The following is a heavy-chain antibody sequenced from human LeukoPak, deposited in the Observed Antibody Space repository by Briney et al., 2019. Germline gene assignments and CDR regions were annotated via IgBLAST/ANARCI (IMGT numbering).Heavy chain of an antibody. CDR1: GGSISSSDYY. D-gene: IGHD3-10*01. CDR3: ARALSGYASGKGYFDS. CDR2: IYYTGST. V-gene: IGHV4-39*07. Sequence: PSETLSLTCTVSGGSISSSDYYWGWIRQPPGKGLQWIGTIYYTGSTYYNPSLQSRVTISVDTLSLRLTSVTAADTAVYYCARALSGYASGKGYFDSWGQGVLVTVSS. J-gene: IGHJ4*02.